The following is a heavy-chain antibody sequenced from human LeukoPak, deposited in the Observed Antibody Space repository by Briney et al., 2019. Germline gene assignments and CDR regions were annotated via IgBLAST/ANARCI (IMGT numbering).Heavy chain of an antibody. J-gene: IGHJ6*03. CDR1: GFTFSSYS. V-gene: IGHV3-48*01. Sequence: PGGSLRLSCAASGFTFSSYSMNWVRQAPGKGLEWVSYISSSSSTIYYADSVKGRFTISRDNAKNSLYLQMNSLRAEDTAVYYCATDSSEDYYMDVWGKGTTVTVSS. D-gene: IGHD3-22*01. CDR3: ATDSSEDYYMDV. CDR2: ISSSSSTI.